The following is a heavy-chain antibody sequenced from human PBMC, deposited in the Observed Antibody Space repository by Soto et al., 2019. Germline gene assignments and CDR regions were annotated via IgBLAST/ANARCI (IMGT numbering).Heavy chain of an antibody. CDR3: AGSRYGSSTTCYFFYH. D-gene: IGHD2-2*01. J-gene: IGHJ4*02. CDR1: GYLMTNGNY. CDR2: IYYTGRT. Sequence: PATLSLTWAVSGYLMTNGNYLGWIRQSPGKGLEWIGSIYYTGRTYYNPSLKSRVTMSVDTSKNQFSLKLTSVTAADTAVYYWAGSRYGSSTTCYFFYHCGQGDPVTL. V-gene: IGHV4-38-2*01.